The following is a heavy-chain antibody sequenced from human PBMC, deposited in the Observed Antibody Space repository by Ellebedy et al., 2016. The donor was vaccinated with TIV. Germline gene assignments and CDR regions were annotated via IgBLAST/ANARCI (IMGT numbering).Heavy chain of an antibody. D-gene: IGHD6-19*01. V-gene: IGHV3-7*01. Sequence: GESLKISCEASGFTFSNYWMSWVRQAPGKGLEWVANIKQDGSEKYYVDSVKGRFSISRDNTKNSLYLQMNGLTDEDTAVYYCARDQWLGRAYYFDSWGQGTLVTVSS. CDR2: IKQDGSEK. J-gene: IGHJ4*02. CDR1: GFTFSNYW. CDR3: ARDQWLGRAYYFDS.